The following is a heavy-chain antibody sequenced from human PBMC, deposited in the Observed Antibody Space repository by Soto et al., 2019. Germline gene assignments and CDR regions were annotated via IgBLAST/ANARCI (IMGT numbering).Heavy chain of an antibody. V-gene: IGHV3-33*01. CDR2: IWYDGSNK. Sequence: QVQLVESGGGVVQPGRSLRLSCAASGFTFSSYGMHWVRQAPGKGLEWVAVIWYDGSNKYYADSVKGRFTISRDNSKNTLYLQMNSLRAEDTAVYYCARDDGTYYYDSSGYLPDYWGQGTLVTVSS. CDR1: GFTFSSYG. CDR3: ARDDGTYYYDSSGYLPDY. J-gene: IGHJ4*02. D-gene: IGHD3-22*01.